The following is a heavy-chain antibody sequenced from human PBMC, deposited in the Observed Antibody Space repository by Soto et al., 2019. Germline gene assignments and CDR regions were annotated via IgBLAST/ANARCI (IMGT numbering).Heavy chain of an antibody. Sequence: EVQLVESGGGLVKPGGSLRLSCAASGFTFSSYSMNWVRQAPGKGLEWVSSISSSSSYIYYADSVKGRFTISRDNAKNSLYLQMNSLRAEDTAVYYCASDEYGSGSCYNVEHGMDVWGQGTTVTISS. CDR2: ISSSSSYI. D-gene: IGHD3-10*01. CDR3: ASDEYGSGSCYNVEHGMDV. CDR1: GFTFSSYS. V-gene: IGHV3-21*01. J-gene: IGHJ6*02.